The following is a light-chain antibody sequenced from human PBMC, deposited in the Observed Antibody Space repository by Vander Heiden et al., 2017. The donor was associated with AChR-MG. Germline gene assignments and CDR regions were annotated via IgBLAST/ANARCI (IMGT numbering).Light chain of an antibody. V-gene: IGKV3-11*01. J-gene: IGKJ5*01. CDR3: QQRSNWPPIT. CDR2: DAS. Sequence: EIVLTPPPATLFSSPGERATLSCRASQSVSSYLAWYQQKPGQAPRLLIYDASNRATGIPARFSGSGSGTDFTLTISSLEPEDFAVYYCQQRSNWPPITFGQGTRLEIQ. CDR1: QSVSSY.